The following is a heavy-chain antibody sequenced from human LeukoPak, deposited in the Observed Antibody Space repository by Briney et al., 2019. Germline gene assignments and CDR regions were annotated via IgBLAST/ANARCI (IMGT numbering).Heavy chain of an antibody. V-gene: IGHV1-69*05. CDR2: IIPIFGTA. CDR1: GGTFSSYA. CDR3: ARDSKMATITDYYYYMDV. J-gene: IGHJ6*03. Sequence: SVKVSCKASGGTFSSYAISWVRQAPGQGLEWMGGIIPIFGTANYAQKFQGRVTITTDGSTSTAHMELSSLRSEDTAVYYCARDSKMATITDYYYYMDVWGKGTTVTVSS. D-gene: IGHD5-24*01.